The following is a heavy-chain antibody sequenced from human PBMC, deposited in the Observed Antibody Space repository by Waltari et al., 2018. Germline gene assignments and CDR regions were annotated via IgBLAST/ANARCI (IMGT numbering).Heavy chain of an antibody. CDR1: SSFA. D-gene: IGHD2-2*02. Sequence: SSFAVHWVRQAPGKGLEWVAVISYDGKTIYYGDIVKGRFTISRDNSRNTLFLQMDSLREEDTAMYYCVSVHLRYRVEPGDFWGQGTLVTVSS. V-gene: IGHV3-30*01. J-gene: IGHJ4*02. CDR2: ISYDGKTI. CDR3: VSVHLRYRVEPGDF.